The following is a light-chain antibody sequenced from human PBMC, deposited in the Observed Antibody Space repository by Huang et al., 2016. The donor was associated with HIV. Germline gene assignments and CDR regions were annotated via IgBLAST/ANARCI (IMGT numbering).Light chain of an antibody. Sequence: DIQMTQSPSSLSTSVGDRVTIACRASQNIYSNLNWYQQNPGQAPKLLIYRASTLQSGVPSRFGGTGTETDFALTISSLQPEDFATYYCQQSFLTPRTFGQGTKLEIK. J-gene: IGKJ2*02. CDR3: QQSFLTPRT. V-gene: IGKV1-39*01. CDR1: QNIYSN. CDR2: RAS.